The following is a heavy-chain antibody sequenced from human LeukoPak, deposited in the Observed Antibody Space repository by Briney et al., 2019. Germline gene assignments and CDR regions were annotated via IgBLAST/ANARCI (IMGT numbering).Heavy chain of an antibody. D-gene: IGHD6-19*01. V-gene: IGHV1-2*02. J-gene: IGHJ4*02. CDR1: GYTFTGYY. Sequence: ASVKVSCKPSGYTFTGYYLHWVRQAPGQGLEWMGWINPNTGATIYAEKFQGRVTMTRDTSIDTAYMEMRSLRSDDTAVYYLGRERVRSGWPRSWYFEFWGQGTLITVSS. CDR2: INPNTGAT. CDR3: GRERVRSGWPRSWYFEF.